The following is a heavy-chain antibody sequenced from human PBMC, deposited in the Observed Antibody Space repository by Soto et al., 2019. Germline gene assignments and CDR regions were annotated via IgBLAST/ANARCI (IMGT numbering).Heavy chain of an antibody. D-gene: IGHD2-21*01. CDR1: GFNFRSYG. Sequence: EVQLLESGGGLVQPGGSLRLSCTASGFNFRSYGMSWVRQAPGKGLEWVSGITASGGNTYYTDSVKGRFTISRDNSKNTLYLQMSGLRVEDTAVFHCAKSLMNAKEVWGQGTTVTASS. CDR2: ITASGGNT. CDR3: AKSLMNAKEV. V-gene: IGHV3-23*01. J-gene: IGHJ6*02.